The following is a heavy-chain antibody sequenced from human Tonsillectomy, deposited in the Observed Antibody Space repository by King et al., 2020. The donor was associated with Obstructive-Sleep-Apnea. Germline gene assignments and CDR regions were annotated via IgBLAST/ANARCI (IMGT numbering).Heavy chain of an antibody. Sequence: VQLVESGGGVVQPGRSLRLSCAASGFTFSSYAMNWVRQAPGRGLEWVAVISSDGSNKSYTDSVKGRFTISRDKSKNRLYLQMNSLRAEDTAVYYCANLKGATRDKNFDYWGQGTLVTVSS. CDR3: ANLKGATRDKNFDY. J-gene: IGHJ4*02. CDR2: ISSDGSNK. CDR1: GFTFSSYA. D-gene: IGHD1-26*01. V-gene: IGHV3-30*04.